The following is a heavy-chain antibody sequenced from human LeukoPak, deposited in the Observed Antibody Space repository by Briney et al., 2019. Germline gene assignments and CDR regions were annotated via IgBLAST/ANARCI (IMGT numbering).Heavy chain of an antibody. Sequence: SETLSLTCTVSGGSVSSYYWSWIRQPPGKGLEWIGYIYYSGSTNYNPSLKSRVTISVDTSKNQFSLKLSSVTAADTAVYYCARETYYYGSGSLPINWFDPWGQGTLVTVSS. D-gene: IGHD3-10*01. V-gene: IGHV4-59*02. J-gene: IGHJ5*02. CDR3: ARETYYYGSGSLPINWFDP. CDR2: IYYSGST. CDR1: GGSVSSYY.